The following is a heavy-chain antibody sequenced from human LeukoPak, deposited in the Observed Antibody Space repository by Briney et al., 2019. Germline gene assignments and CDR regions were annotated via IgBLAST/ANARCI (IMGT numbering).Heavy chain of an antibody. CDR1: GFIFSSYS. CDR2: ISSSSSYI. J-gene: IGHJ4*02. D-gene: IGHD6-19*01. Sequence: GGSLRLSCAASGFIFSSYSTNWVRQAPGKGLEWVSSISSSSSYIYYADSVKGRFTISRDNAKNSLYLQMNSLRAEDTAVYYCARAQGLADFDYWGQGTLVTVSS. CDR3: ARAQGLADFDY. V-gene: IGHV3-21*01.